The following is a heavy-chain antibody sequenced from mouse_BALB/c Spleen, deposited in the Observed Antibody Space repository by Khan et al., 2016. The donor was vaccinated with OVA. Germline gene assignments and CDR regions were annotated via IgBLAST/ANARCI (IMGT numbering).Heavy chain of an antibody. J-gene: IGHJ3*01. D-gene: IGHD1-1*01. CDR2: ISYSGNT. CDR1: GDSITSGY. CDR3: ACELRGFAY. Sequence: EVELVESGPSLVKPSQTLSLTCSVTGDSITSGYWNWIRKFPGNNLEYMGYISYSGNTYYNPSLNSRISITRDTSKSQYYLQLNSVTTEDTATYYCACELRGFAYWGQGTLVTVSA. V-gene: IGHV3-8*02.